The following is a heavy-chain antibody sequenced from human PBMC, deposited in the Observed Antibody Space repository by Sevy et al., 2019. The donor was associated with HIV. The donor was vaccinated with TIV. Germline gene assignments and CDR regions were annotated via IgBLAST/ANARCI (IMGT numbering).Heavy chain of an antibody. Sequence: ASVKVSCKVSGHTLTEISMHWVRQTPGRGLEWMGRFDPEDGETIYAQKFQGRITMTEDTSTDTAYLELSSLRSEVTVVYYCATAREYYEDNTGYFDYWGPGTLVTVSS. D-gene: IGHD3-3*01. CDR3: ATAREYYEDNTGYFDY. CDR1: GHTLTEIS. V-gene: IGHV1-24*01. CDR2: FDPEDGET. J-gene: IGHJ4*02.